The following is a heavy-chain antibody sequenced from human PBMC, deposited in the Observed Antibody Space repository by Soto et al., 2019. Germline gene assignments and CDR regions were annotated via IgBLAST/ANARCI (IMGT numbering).Heavy chain of an antibody. CDR3: ARMYRVTRESHFDY. CDR1: AGTFSSYA. J-gene: IGHJ4*02. Sequence: SGKVSCKASAGTFSSYAISWVRQAPGQGLEWMGGIIPIFGTANYAQKFQGRVTITADESTSTAYMELSSLRSEDTAVYYCARMYRVTRESHFDYWGQGTLVTGSS. D-gene: IGHD2-21*02. V-gene: IGHV1-69*13. CDR2: IIPIFGTA.